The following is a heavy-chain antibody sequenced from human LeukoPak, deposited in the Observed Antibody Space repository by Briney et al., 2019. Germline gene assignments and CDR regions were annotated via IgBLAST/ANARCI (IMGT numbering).Heavy chain of an antibody. Sequence: PGRSLRLSCAASGFTFSSYSMNWVRQAPGKGLEWVSSISSSSSYIYYADSVKGRFTISRDNAKNSLYLQVNSLRAEDTAVYYCARDLTGDLVYWGQGTLVTVSS. J-gene: IGHJ4*02. CDR1: GFTFSSYS. V-gene: IGHV3-21*01. CDR3: ARDLTGDLVY. CDR2: ISSSSSYI. D-gene: IGHD7-27*01.